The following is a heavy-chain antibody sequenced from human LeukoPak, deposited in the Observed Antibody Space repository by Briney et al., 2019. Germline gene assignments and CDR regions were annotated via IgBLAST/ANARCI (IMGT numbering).Heavy chain of an antibody. Sequence: PGGSLRLSCAASGFTFGSYAMSWVRQAPGKGLEWVSAISASGGSTYYADSVKGRFTISRDNAKSSLYLQLNSLRVEDTAVYYCKSGGAAPGSFDNWGQGTLVTVSP. J-gene: IGHJ4*02. V-gene: IGHV3-23*01. CDR2: ISASGGST. CDR3: KSGGAAPGSFDN. CDR1: GFTFGSYA. D-gene: IGHD6-13*01.